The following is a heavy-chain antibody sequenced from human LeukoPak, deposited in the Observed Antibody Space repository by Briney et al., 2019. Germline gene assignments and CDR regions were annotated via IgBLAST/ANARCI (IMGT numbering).Heavy chain of an antibody. Sequence: PSGTLSLTCTVSGDSISGTTNWWSWVRQPPGKGLEWIGEIYHTGGTNYNPSLKSRVTISVDTSKNQFSLKLNSVTAADTAVYYCAKKDYYYMDVWGKGTTATVSS. CDR3: AKKDYYYMDV. CDR1: GDSISGTTNW. J-gene: IGHJ6*03. V-gene: IGHV4-4*02. CDR2: IYHTGGT.